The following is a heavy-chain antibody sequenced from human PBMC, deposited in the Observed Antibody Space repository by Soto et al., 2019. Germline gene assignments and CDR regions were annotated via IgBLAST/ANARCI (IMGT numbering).Heavy chain of an antibody. CDR3: AKSESSSWTLFDY. Sequence: EVQLLESGGGLVQPGGSLRLSCAASGFTFSSYAMSWVRQAPGKGLEWVSAISGSGGSTYYADSVKGRFTISRDNSKNPLYLQMNSLRAEDTAVYYCAKSESSSWTLFDYWGQGTLVTVSS. D-gene: IGHD6-13*01. V-gene: IGHV3-23*01. CDR1: GFTFSSYA. CDR2: ISGSGGST. J-gene: IGHJ4*02.